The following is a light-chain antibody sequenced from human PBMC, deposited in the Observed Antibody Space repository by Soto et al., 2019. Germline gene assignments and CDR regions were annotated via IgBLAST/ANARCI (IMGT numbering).Light chain of an antibody. CDR2: GAS. J-gene: IGKJ2*01. Sequence: EIVLTQSPGTLSLSPGERATLSCRAGQSVSSSYLAWYQQRPGQTPRLLIYGASSRATGIPDRFSGSGYGTDLPLTISRLEPEDFALYYCQQYGSSPYTFGQGTKLEIK. CDR3: QQYGSSPYT. CDR1: QSVSSSY. V-gene: IGKV3-20*01.